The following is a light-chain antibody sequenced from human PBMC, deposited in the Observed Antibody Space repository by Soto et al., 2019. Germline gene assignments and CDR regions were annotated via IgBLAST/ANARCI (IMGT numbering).Light chain of an antibody. CDR3: QSYDRSLSTYV. V-gene: IGLV1-40*01. CDR1: RSDIGAGYA. Sequence: QSVLTQPPSVSGAPGQRVTISCTGTRSDIGAGYAVHWYQQLPGTAPKLIIYDNNNRPSGVPDRFSGSKSGTSGSLAITGLQAEDEADYYCQSYDRSLSTYVFGTGTKLTVL. J-gene: IGLJ1*01. CDR2: DNN.